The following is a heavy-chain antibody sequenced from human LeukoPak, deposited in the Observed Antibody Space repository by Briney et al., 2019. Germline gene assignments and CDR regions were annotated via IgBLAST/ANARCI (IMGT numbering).Heavy chain of an antibody. Sequence: GGSLRLSCAASGLTFSSYSMNWVRHAPGKGLEWVSSISSSSSYIYYADSVKGRFTISRDNAKNSLYLQMNSLRAEDTAVYYCARDKEEYSSSSSYFDYWGQGTLVTVSS. D-gene: IGHD6-6*01. CDR3: ARDKEEYSSSSSYFDY. V-gene: IGHV3-21*01. CDR1: GLTFSSYS. J-gene: IGHJ4*02. CDR2: ISSSSSYI.